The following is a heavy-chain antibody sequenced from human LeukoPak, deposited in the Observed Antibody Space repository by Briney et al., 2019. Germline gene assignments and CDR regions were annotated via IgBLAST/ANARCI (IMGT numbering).Heavy chain of an antibody. J-gene: IGHJ3*02. V-gene: IGHV3-9*01. D-gene: IGHD4-11*01. CDR1: GFTFDDYA. Sequence: GRSLRLSCAASGFTFDDYAMHWVRQALGKGLEWVSGISWNSGSIGYADSVKGRFTISRDNAKNSLYLQMNSLRVEDTAVYYCARGRGTEDYTQHSFDIWGQGTVVTVSS. CDR2: ISWNSGSI. CDR3: ARGRGTEDYTQHSFDI.